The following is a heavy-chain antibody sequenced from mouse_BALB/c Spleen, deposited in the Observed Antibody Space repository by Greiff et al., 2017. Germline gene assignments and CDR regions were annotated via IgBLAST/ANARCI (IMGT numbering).Heavy chain of an antibody. V-gene: IGHV14-3*02. J-gene: IGHJ2*01. CDR1: GFNIKDTY. D-gene: IGHD1-1*01. CDR3: ARIYYYGSSYFDY. CDR2: IDPANGNT. Sequence: VQLQQSGAELVKPGASVKLSCTASGFNIKDTYMHWVKQRPEQGLEWIGRIDPANGNTKYDPKFQGKATITADTSSNTAYLQLSGLTSEDTAVYYCARIYYYGSSYFDYWGQGTTLTVSS.